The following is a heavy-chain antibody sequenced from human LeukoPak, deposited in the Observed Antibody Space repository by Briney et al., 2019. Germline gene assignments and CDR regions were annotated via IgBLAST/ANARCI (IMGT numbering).Heavy chain of an antibody. CDR1: GGSISSSGYY. Sequence: SQTLSLTCTVSGGSISSSGYYWGWFRQPPGKGLEWIGSIYYSGNTYYNPSLKSRVTISVDTSKNQFSLKLRSVTAADTAIYFCARNYGLGSYDDCWGQGPLATVSA. J-gene: IGHJ4*02. V-gene: IGHV4-39*01. D-gene: IGHD3-10*01. CDR3: ARNYGLGSYDDC. CDR2: IYYSGNT.